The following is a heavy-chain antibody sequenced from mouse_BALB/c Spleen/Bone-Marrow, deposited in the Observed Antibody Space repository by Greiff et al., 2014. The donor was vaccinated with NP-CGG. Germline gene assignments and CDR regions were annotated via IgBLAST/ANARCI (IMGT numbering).Heavy chain of an antibody. CDR2: ICDGGIYI. CDR1: GFTFSDYY. Sequence: EVQGVESGGGLVKPGGSLKLSCAASGFTFSDYYMYWVRQTPEKRLEWVATICDGGIYIYYPDSVRGRFTISRDNAKNNLYLQMSSLKSEDTAMYYCARDRGVQGYAMDYWGQGTSVTVSS. D-gene: IGHD2-14*01. CDR3: ARDRGVQGYAMDY. V-gene: IGHV5-4*02. J-gene: IGHJ4*01.